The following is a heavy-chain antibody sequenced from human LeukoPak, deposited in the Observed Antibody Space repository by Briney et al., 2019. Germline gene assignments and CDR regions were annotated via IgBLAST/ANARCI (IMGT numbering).Heavy chain of an antibody. CDR2: MYGSGTT. CDR1: GFTFSDYY. Sequence: SGGSLRLSCAASGFTFSDYYMSWVRQAPGKGLECVSVMYGSGTTYYADSVKGRFTISRNNFKNTLYLQMNSLRSEDTAVYYCARTSSGWFDPWGQGTPVTVSS. D-gene: IGHD6-19*01. V-gene: IGHV3-66*01. CDR3: ARTSSGWFDP. J-gene: IGHJ5*02.